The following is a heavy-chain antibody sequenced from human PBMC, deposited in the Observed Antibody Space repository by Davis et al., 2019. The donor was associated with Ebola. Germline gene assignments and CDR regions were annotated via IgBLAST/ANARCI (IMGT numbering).Heavy chain of an antibody. J-gene: IGHJ6*02. CDR2: ISSSSSYI. CDR1: GFTFSSYS. D-gene: IGHD6-19*01. V-gene: IGHV3-21*01. Sequence: GESLKISCAASGFTFSSYSMNWVRQAPGKGLEWVSSISSSSSYIYYADSVKGRFTISRDNAKNSLYLQMNSLRAEGTAVYYCARGYSSFYYYGMDVWGQGTTVTVSS. CDR3: ARGYSSFYYYGMDV.